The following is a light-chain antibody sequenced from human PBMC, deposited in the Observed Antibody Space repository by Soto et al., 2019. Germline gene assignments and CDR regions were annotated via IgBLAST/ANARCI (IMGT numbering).Light chain of an antibody. Sequence: QSVLTQLASVSSLPGEWITISCTGTSSDVGGYNYVSWYQHHPGKAPKLMIFDVSNRPSGVSNRFSGSKSGNTASLTISELQPEDEANYYCSSYTTSNTRQIVFGTGAKVTV. CDR3: SSYTTSNTRQIV. J-gene: IGLJ1*01. CDR2: DVS. CDR1: SSDVGGYNY. V-gene: IGLV2-14*03.